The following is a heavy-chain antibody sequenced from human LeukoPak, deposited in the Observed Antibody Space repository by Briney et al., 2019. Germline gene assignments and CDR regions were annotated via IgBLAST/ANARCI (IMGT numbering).Heavy chain of an antibody. D-gene: IGHD1-26*01. CDR3: AKLRYSGSLKGAFDI. Sequence: GGSLRLSCATSGFTFSSYAMNWVPQAPGKGLEWVSGISDSGGNPYCADSVKGRFTISRDNSKNTLYLQMNSLRAEDMAVYYCAKLRYSGSLKGAFDIWGQGTMVTVSS. CDR2: ISDSGGNP. CDR1: GFTFSSYA. V-gene: IGHV3-23*01. J-gene: IGHJ3*02.